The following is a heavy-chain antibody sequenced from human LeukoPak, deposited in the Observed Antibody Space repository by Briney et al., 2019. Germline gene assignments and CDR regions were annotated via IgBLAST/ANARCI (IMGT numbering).Heavy chain of an antibody. Sequence: SETLSLTCAVYGGSFSGYYWSWIRQPPGKGLEWIGEINHSGTTNYKPSLQSRVTMSLDKSNNHISLKLTSVTAADTAVYYCATYFYGDYATYYFDFWGQGTLVTVSS. V-gene: IGHV4-34*01. J-gene: IGHJ4*02. CDR2: INHSGTT. CDR3: ATYFYGDYATYYFDF. D-gene: IGHD4-17*01. CDR1: GGSFSGYY.